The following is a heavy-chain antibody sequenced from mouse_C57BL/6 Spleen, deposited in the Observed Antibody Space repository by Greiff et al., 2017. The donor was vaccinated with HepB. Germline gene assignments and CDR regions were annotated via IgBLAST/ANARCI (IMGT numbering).Heavy chain of an antibody. CDR1: GYTFTSYW. CDR3: ARGGGYGYFDY. V-gene: IGHV1-53*01. J-gene: IGHJ2*01. CDR2: INPSNGGT. Sequence: VQLQQSGTELVKPGASVKLSCKASGYTFTSYWMHWVKERPGQGLEWIGNINPSNGGTNYNEKLKSKATLTVDKSSSTAYMQLSSLTSEDAAVYYCARGGGYGYFDYWGQGTTLTVSS. D-gene: IGHD2-2*01.